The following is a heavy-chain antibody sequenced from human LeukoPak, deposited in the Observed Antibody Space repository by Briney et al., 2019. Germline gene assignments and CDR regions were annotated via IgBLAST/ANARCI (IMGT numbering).Heavy chain of an antibody. CDR2: TESKTDGGTT. D-gene: IGHD4-17*01. CDR1: GFTFSKAW. J-gene: IGHJ4*02. V-gene: IGHV3-15*04. CDR3: TTGTVTTDY. Sequence: GGSLRLSCAASGFTFSKAWMSWVRQAPGKGLEWVGRTESKTDGGTTDYAAPVKGRFTISRDDSKNTLYLQMNSLKTEDTAVYYCTTGTVTTDYWGQGTLVTVSS.